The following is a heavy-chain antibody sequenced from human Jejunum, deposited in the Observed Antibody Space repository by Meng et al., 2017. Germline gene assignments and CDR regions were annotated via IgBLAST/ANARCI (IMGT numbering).Heavy chain of an antibody. Sequence: VHRRGPGPGLVKPSGTLSFPWAFSGGSISNNNWWSWVRQPPGKGLEWIGEISHTGRINYNPSLKSRVTMSLDKSKNQFSLDLTSVTGADTAVYYCARDLLDPNIAATGWFDPWGQGTLVTVSS. CDR1: GGSISNNNW. CDR2: ISHTGRI. V-gene: IGHV4-4*02. D-gene: IGHD2/OR15-2a*01. J-gene: IGHJ5*02. CDR3: ARDLLDPNIAATGWFDP.